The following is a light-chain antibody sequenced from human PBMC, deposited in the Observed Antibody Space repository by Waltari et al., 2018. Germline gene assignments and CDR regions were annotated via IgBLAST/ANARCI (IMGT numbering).Light chain of an antibody. Sequence: QSVLTQPPSASGTPGQRVTISCSGSTSNIGSNYVHWYQQLPGTAPTLLMYRNNKRPSGGADRFSAARSGTSAALAISGLRSEDEADYYCGTWDDSLSGPVFGGGTKLTVL. CDR3: GTWDDSLSGPV. CDR2: RNN. J-gene: IGLJ3*02. V-gene: IGLV1-47*01. CDR1: TSNIGSNY.